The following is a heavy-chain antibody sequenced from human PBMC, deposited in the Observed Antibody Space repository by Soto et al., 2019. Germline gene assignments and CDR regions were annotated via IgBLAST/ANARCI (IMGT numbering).Heavy chain of an antibody. Sequence: QVQLVESGGGVVQPGRSLRLSCAASGFTFSSYGMHWVRQAPGKGLEWVAVIWYDGSNKYYADSVKGRFTISRDNSKNTLYLQMNSLRAEDTAVYYCARDGSVRRLDAFDIWGQGTMVTVSS. CDR2: IWYDGSNK. D-gene: IGHD3-10*01. J-gene: IGHJ3*02. CDR1: GFTFSSYG. V-gene: IGHV3-33*01. CDR3: ARDGSVRRLDAFDI.